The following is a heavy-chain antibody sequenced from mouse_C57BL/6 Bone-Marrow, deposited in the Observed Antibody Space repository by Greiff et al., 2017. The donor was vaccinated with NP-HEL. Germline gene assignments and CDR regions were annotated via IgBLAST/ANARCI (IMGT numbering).Heavy chain of an antibody. J-gene: IGHJ4*01. CDR1: GYTFTSYW. V-gene: IGHV1-50*01. Sequence: QVQLQQPGAELVKPGASVKLSCKASGYTFTSYWMQWVKQRPGQGLEWIGEIDPSDSYPNYNQKFKGKATLTVDTSSSTAYMQLSSLTSEDSAVYYCEREQYDEGVGYAMDYWGQRTSVTVAS. CDR2: IDPSDSYP. D-gene: IGHD2-12*01. CDR3: EREQYDEGVGYAMDY.